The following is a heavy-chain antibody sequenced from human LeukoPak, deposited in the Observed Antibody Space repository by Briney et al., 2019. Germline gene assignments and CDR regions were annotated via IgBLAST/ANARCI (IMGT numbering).Heavy chain of an antibody. CDR2: INPDGRRA. D-gene: IGHD2-2*01. V-gene: IGHV3-74*01. J-gene: IGHJ6*03. CDR3: AREVEVVPTAMWSYYYYFMDV. Sequence: PGGSLRLSCAASGFTSSNHWMQWVRQAPGKGLLWVSRINPDGRRADYAGSVKGRFTISRDNAKNTLYLQMNNLSADDTALYYCAREVEVVPTAMWSYYYYFMDVWGKGTTVTVSS. CDR1: GFTSSNHW.